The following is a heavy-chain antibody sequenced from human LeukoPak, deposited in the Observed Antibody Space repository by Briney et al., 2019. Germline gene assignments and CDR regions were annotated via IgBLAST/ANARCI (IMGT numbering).Heavy chain of an antibody. V-gene: IGHV4-34*01. D-gene: IGHD6-13*01. CDR2: INHSGST. CDR1: GGSFSGYY. Sequence: SETLSLTCADYGGSFSGYYWSWIRQPPGKGLEWIGEINHSGSTNYNPSLKSRVTISVDTSKNQFSLKLSSVTAADTAVYYCARGGIAAFWGWGQGTLVTVSS. J-gene: IGHJ4*02. CDR3: ARGGIAAFWG.